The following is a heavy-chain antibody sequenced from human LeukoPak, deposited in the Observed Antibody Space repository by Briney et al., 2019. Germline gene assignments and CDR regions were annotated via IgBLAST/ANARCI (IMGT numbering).Heavy chain of an antibody. CDR3: ARVDKKGPLRYFDWLPDY. CDR1: GYTFTSYA. J-gene: IGHJ4*02. D-gene: IGHD3-9*01. Sequence: ASVKVSCKASGYTFTSYAMHWVRQAPGQRLEWMGWISAYNGNTNYAQKLQGRVTMTTDTSTSTAYMELRSLRSDDTAVYYCARVDKKGPLRYFDWLPDYWGQGTLVTVSS. V-gene: IGHV1-18*01. CDR2: ISAYNGNT.